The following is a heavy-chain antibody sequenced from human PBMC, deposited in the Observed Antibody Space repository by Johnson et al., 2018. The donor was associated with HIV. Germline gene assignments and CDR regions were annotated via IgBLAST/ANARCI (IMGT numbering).Heavy chain of an antibody. V-gene: IGHV3-9*01. Sequence: VESGGGLVQPGMSLRLSCAPSGFTFDDYAMHWVRQAPGKGLEWVSGISWNSGSIGYADSVKGRFTISRDNSKNTLYLQMNSLRAEDTAVYYCARSPEGDAFDIWGQGTMVTVSS. CDR1: GFTFDDYA. CDR3: ARSPEGDAFDI. J-gene: IGHJ3*02. CDR2: ISWNSGSI. D-gene: IGHD1-26*01.